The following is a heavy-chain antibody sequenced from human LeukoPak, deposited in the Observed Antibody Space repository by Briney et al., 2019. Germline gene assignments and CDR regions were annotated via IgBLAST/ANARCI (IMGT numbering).Heavy chain of an antibody. V-gene: IGHV3-72*01. Sequence: PGGSLRLSCAASGFTLSDHYMDWVRQAPGKGLEWVGRTRNRANSHTTGYAASVQGRFTISSDDSKNSLFLLMHSLKTEGTAVYYCARSNTVTSLYATDVWAQGTTVTVSS. J-gene: IGHJ6*02. D-gene: IGHD4-17*01. CDR1: GFTLSDHY. CDR3: ARSNTVTSLYATDV. CDR2: TRNRANSHTT.